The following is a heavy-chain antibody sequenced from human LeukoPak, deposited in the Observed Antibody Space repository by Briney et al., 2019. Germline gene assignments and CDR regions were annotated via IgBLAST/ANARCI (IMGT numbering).Heavy chain of an antibody. CDR2: ISSNGGST. CDR3: ASTRKGY. J-gene: IGHJ4*02. Sequence: GGSLRLSCAASGFTFSSYAMHWVRQAPGKGLEYVSAISSNGGSTYYANSVKGRFTISRDNSKNTLYLQMGSLRAGDMAVYYCASTRKGYWGQGTLVTVSS. CDR1: GFTFSSYA. V-gene: IGHV3-64*01.